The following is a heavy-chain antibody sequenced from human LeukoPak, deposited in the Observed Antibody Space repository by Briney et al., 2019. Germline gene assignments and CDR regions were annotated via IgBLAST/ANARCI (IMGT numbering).Heavy chain of an antibody. CDR2: INHSGST. D-gene: IGHD1-26*01. V-gene: IGHV4-34*01. CDR3: TRESGPYCPFGY. J-gene: IGHJ4*02. Sequence: SETLSLTCAVYGGSFSSYYWSWIRQPPGKGLEWIGEINHSGSTNYNPSLKSRVTISVDTSKNQFSLKLSSVTAADTAMYYCTRESGPYCPFGYWGQGTLVVVPS. CDR1: GGSFSSYY.